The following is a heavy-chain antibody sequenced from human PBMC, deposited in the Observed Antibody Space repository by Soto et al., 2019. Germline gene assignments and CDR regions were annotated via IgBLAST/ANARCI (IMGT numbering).Heavy chain of an antibody. V-gene: IGHV1-18*01. J-gene: IGHJ6*02. CDR3: PRITGTMYMDV. CDR2: INTYNGNT. Sequence: ASVKISCKASGYTFTNYGISWVRQAPGQGLEWLGWINTYNGNTNYAQKFQGRVTMTRDTSTSTVYMELSSLRSQDTAVYYCPRITGTMYMDVWGQGTTVTVSS. D-gene: IGHD1-7*01. CDR1: GYTFTNYG.